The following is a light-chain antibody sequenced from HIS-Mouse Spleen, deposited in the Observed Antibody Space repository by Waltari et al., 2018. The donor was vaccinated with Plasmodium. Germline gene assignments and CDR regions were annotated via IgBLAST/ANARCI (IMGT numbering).Light chain of an antibody. Sequence: DIQMTPSPSPLSASVGARVTITCRASQSISSWLAWYQQKPGKAPKLLIYKASSLESGVPSRFSGSGSGTEFTLTISSLQPDDFATYYCQQYKSYSYTFGQGTKLEIK. V-gene: IGKV1-5*03. CDR3: QQYKSYSYT. J-gene: IGKJ2*01. CDR2: KAS. CDR1: QSISSW.